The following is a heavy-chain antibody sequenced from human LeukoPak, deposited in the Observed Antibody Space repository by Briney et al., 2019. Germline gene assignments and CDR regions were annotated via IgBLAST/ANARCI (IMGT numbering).Heavy chain of an antibody. CDR2: INPNSGGT. CDR1: GYTFTGYY. CDR3: ARVGYDSSGYYYVDY. J-gene: IGHJ4*02. D-gene: IGHD3-22*01. Sequence: ASVKVSCMASGYTFTGYYMHWVRQAPGQGLEWMGWINPNSGGTNYAQKFQGRVTMTRDTSISTAYMELSRLRSDDTAVYYCARVGYDSSGYYYVDYWGQGTLVTVSS. V-gene: IGHV1-2*02.